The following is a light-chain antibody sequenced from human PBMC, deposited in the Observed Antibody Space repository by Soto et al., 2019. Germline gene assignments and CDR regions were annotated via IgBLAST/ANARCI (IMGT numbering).Light chain of an antibody. V-gene: IGKV1-5*03. CDR2: KAS. CDR1: QRISSW. Sequence: DIQMTQSTSTLSASVGDRVTITCRASQRISSWLAWYQQKPGKAPKLLIYKASSLESGVPSRFSGSGSGTEFTLTISSLQPDDFATYYYQQYNSYSRTFGQGTKVEIK. J-gene: IGKJ1*01. CDR3: QQYNSYSRT.